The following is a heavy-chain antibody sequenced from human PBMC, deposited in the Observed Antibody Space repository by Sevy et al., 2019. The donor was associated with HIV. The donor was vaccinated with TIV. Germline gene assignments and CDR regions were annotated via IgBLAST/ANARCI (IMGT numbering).Heavy chain of an antibody. J-gene: IGHJ3*02. CDR3: ARILPAGLDAFDI. D-gene: IGHD2-2*01. CDR2: ISSSSSTI. Sequence: GGSLRLSCAASGFTFSSYSMNWVRQAPGKGLEWVSCISSSSSTIYYADSVKGRFTISRDNAKNSLYLQMNSLRDEDTAVYYCARILPAGLDAFDIWGQGTMVTVSS. CDR1: GFTFSSYS. V-gene: IGHV3-48*02.